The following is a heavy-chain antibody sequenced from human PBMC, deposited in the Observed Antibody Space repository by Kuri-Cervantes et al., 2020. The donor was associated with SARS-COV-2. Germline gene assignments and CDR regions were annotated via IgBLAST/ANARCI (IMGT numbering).Heavy chain of an antibody. CDR3: ARDLGVAPDF. V-gene: IGHV3-23*01. CDR2: ISGSGGTT. Sequence: GGSLRLSCAASRFRFSSYDMAWVRQAPGKGLEWVSGISGSGGTTYYADSVKGRFTVSRDNAKNTLYLLMSSLRVEDTAMYYCARDLGVAPDFWGQGTQVTVSS. CDR1: RFRFSSYD. J-gene: IGHJ4*02. D-gene: IGHD3-16*01.